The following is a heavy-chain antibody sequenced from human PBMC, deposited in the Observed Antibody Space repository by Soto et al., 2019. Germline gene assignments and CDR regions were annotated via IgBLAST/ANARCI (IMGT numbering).Heavy chain of an antibody. D-gene: IGHD6-6*01. CDR1: GGTFSSYA. J-gene: IGHJ6*02. V-gene: IGHV1-69*13. Sequence: GASVKVSCKASGGTFSSYAISWVRQAPGQGLEWMGGIIPIFGTATYAQKFQGRVTITADESTSTAYMELSSLRSEDTAVYYCARADTGSIAARYYYYGMDVWGQGTTVTVSS. CDR3: ARADTGSIAARYYYYGMDV. CDR2: IIPIFGTA.